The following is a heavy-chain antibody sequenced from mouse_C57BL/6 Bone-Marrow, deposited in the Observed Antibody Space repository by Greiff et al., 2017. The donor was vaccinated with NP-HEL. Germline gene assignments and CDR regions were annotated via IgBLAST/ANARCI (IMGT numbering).Heavy chain of an antibody. J-gene: IGHJ1*03. CDR3: ARGGYYGTPYWYFDV. CDR2: IWSGGST. D-gene: IGHD1-1*01. Sequence: VKLQESGPGLVQPSQSLSITCTVSGFSLTSYGVHWVRQSPGKGLEWLGVIWSGGSTDYNAAFISRLSISKDNSKSQVFFKMNSLQADDTAIYYCARGGYYGTPYWYFDVWGTGTPVTVSS. V-gene: IGHV2-2*01. CDR1: GFSLTSYG.